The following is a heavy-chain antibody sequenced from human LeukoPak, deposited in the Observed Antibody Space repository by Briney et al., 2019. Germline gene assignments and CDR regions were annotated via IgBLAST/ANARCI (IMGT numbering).Heavy chain of an antibody. V-gene: IGHV3-7*01. Sequence: GGSLRLSCAASVFTFSSFRMNWVRQAPGKGLEWVATVNKGGNEKYYADSVKGRFNISRDNTNNSLYLQLNSLRVEDTAVYYCASDAGFTYGYGEPYFDYWGQGALVTVSS. CDR2: VNKGGNEK. CDR1: VFTFSSFR. J-gene: IGHJ4*02. D-gene: IGHD5-18*01. CDR3: ASDAGFTYGYGEPYFDY.